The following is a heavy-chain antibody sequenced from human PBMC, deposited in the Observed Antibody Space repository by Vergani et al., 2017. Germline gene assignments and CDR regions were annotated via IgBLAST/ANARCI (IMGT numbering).Heavy chain of an antibody. J-gene: IGHJ3*02. D-gene: IGHD1-1*01. Sequence: QVQLQESGPGLVKPSETLSLTCTVSGGSISSYYWSWIRQPPGKGLEWIGYIYYSGSTNYNPSLKSRVTISVDTSKNKFSLKLSSVTAADTAVYYCARSMYPGTSAAAFDIWGQGTMVTVSS. CDR1: GGSISSYY. CDR3: ARSMYPGTSAAAFDI. V-gene: IGHV4-59*01. CDR2: IYYSGST.